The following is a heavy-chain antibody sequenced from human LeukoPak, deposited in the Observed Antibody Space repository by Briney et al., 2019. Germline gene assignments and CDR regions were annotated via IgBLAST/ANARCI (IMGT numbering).Heavy chain of an antibody. Sequence: ASVKVSCKASGYTFTSYDINWVRQATGQGLEWMGWMNPNSSNTGYAQKFQGRVTMTRNTSISTAYMELSNLRSEDTAVYYCARGPKWELLYYFDYWGQGTLVTVSS. J-gene: IGHJ4*02. CDR3: ARGPKWELLYYFDY. CDR1: GYTFTSYD. D-gene: IGHD1-26*01. CDR2: MNPNSSNT. V-gene: IGHV1-8*01.